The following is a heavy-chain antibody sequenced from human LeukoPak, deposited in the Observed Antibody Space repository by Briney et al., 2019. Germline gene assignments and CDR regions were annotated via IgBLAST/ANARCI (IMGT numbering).Heavy chain of an antibody. CDR3: ARGRAYSSGWYPWYYYYGMDV. D-gene: IGHD6-19*01. J-gene: IGHJ6*02. CDR1: GYTFTGYY. CDR2: INPNSGGT. V-gene: IGHV1-2*02. Sequence: ASVKVSCKASGYTFTGYYMHSVRQAPGQGLEWLGWINPNSGGTNYAQKFQGRVTMTRDTSISTAYMELSRLRSDDTAVYYCARGRAYSSGWYPWYYYYGMDVWGQGTTVTVSS.